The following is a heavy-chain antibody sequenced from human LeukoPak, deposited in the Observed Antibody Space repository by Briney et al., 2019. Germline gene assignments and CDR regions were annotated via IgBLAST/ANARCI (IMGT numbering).Heavy chain of an antibody. Sequence: ASVKVSCKASGYTFTSYGINWVRQATGQGLEWMGWMNPNSGNTGYAQKFQGRVTMTRNTSISTAYMELSSLRSEDTAVYYCARDPPMTYYDSSGSNWFDPWGQGTLVTVSS. D-gene: IGHD3-22*01. V-gene: IGHV1-8*01. CDR1: GYTFTSYG. CDR3: ARDPPMTYYDSSGSNWFDP. J-gene: IGHJ5*02. CDR2: MNPNSGNT.